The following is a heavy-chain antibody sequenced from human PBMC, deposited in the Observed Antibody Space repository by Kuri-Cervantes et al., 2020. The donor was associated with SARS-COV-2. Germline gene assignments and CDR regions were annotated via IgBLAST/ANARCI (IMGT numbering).Heavy chain of an antibody. CDR1: GFLFSASA. D-gene: IGHD5-24*01. Sequence: GESLKISCEVSGFLFSASAIHWVRQGSGKGLEWVGRVRGKANNYATAYAASVKGRFTISRDDSKNMAYLQMNSLRAEDTAVYYCARDGHRGYNNDNDAFDIWGQGTMVTVSS. CDR2: VRGKANNYAT. V-gene: IGHV3-73*01. J-gene: IGHJ3*02. CDR3: ARDGHRGYNNDNDAFDI.